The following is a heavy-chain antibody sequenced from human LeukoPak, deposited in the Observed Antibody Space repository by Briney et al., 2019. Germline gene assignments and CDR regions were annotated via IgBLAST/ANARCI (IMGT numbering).Heavy chain of an antibody. D-gene: IGHD6-13*01. CDR1: GGSFSGYY. V-gene: IGHV4-34*01. CDR3: AREEQQLVRTYYYYYMDV. CDR2: INHSGST. Sequence: SETLSLTCAVYGGSFSGYYWSWIRQPPGKGLEWIGEINHSGSTNYNPSLKSRVTVSVDTSKNQFSLKLSSVTAADTAVYYCAREEQQLVRTYYYYYMDVWGKGTTVTISS. J-gene: IGHJ6*03.